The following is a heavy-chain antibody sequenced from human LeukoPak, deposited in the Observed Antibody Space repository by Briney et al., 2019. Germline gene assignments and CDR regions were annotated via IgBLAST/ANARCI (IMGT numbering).Heavy chain of an antibody. J-gene: IGHJ4*02. CDR1: GFTFSSYA. V-gene: IGHV3-64*01. CDR2: ISSNGRST. Sequence: GGSLRLSCVASGFTFSSYAMHWVRQAPGKGLEYVSAISSNGRSTYYANSVKGRFTISRDNSRNTLYLQMGSLGTEDMAVYYCARVLGGHTNGLDYWGQGTLVTVSS. D-gene: IGHD2-8*01. CDR3: ARVLGGHTNGLDY.